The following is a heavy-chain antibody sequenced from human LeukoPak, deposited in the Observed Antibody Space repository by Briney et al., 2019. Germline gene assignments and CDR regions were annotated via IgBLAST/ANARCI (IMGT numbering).Heavy chain of an antibody. Sequence: PGGSLRLPCAASGFSFSAYAMYWVRQAPGKGPEWVALIRYDGINKYYGDSVKGRFTISRDNSKNMLYLQMNSLRAEDTAVYYCEKTGSGWYGDYWGQGARVTVSS. CDR3: EKTGSGWYGDY. V-gene: IGHV3-30*02. J-gene: IGHJ4*02. CDR2: IRYDGINK. CDR1: GFSFSAYA. D-gene: IGHD6-13*01.